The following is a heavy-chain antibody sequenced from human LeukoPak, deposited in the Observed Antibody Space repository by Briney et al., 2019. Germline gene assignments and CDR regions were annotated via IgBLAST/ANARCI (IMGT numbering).Heavy chain of an antibody. D-gene: IGHD6-19*01. CDR2: IYPRDSRT. Sequence: GESLKISCKGSGYSFSSYWIAWVRQMPGKGLEWMGVIYPRDSRTTYSPSFQDQVTISADKSISTAYLQWSSVKASDTAMYYCARLRSGWDFDYWGQGSLVTVSS. CDR3: ARLRSGWDFDY. V-gene: IGHV5-51*01. CDR1: GYSFSSYW. J-gene: IGHJ4*02.